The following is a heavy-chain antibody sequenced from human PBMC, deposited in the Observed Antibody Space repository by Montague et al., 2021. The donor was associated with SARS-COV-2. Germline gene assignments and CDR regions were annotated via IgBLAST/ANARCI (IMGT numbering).Heavy chain of an antibody. CDR1: GGSISSYY. Sequence: SETLSLPCTVSGGSISSYYWSWIRQPPGKGLEWIGYIYYSGSTNYNPSLKSRVTISVDTSKNQFSLKLSSVTAADTAVYYCARGREYSSSAGFDYWGQGTLVTVSS. CDR3: ARGREYSSSAGFDY. J-gene: IGHJ4*02. D-gene: IGHD6-6*01. V-gene: IGHV4-59*01. CDR2: IYYSGST.